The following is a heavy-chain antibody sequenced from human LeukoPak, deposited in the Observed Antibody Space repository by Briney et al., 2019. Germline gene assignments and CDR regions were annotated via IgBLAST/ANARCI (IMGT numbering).Heavy chain of an antibody. V-gene: IGHV2-5*02. Sequence: SGPTLVKPTQTLTLTCTFSGFSLSTSGVGVGWIRQPPGKALEWLALIYWDDDKRYSPSLKSRLTITKDTSKNQVVLTMTNMDPVDTATYYCAHIMGGTSPREHFQHWGQGTQVTVSS. D-gene: IGHD1-26*01. CDR3: AHIMGGTSPREHFQH. CDR2: IYWDDDK. CDR1: GFSLSTSGVG. J-gene: IGHJ1*01.